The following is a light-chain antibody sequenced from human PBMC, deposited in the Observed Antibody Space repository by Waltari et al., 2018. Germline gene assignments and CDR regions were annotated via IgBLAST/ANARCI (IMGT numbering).Light chain of an antibody. CDR2: GNN. Sequence: QSVLTQPPSVSGAPGQRVTISCTGSSSNIGAGYAVHWYQQLPGTAPELLIYGNNNRPSGFPDRFSGSKSGTSASLAITGLQAEDEADYYCQSYGSDWVFGGGTKLTVL. J-gene: IGLJ3*02. V-gene: IGLV1-40*01. CDR3: QSYGSDWV. CDR1: SSNIGAGYA.